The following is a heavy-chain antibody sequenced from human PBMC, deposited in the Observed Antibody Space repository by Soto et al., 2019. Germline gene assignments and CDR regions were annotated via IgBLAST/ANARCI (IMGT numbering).Heavy chain of an antibody. Sequence: QITLKESGPTLVKPTQTLTLTCTFSGFSLSTSGVGVGWIRQPPGKALEWLALIYWDDDKLYSPSLKSRLTLTKDTSKNQVVLTINTLDPVATATYYCAHRTPGSYYSDYWFAPWVQGTLVTVSS. V-gene: IGHV2-5*02. D-gene: IGHD1-26*01. CDR1: GFSLSTSGVG. CDR2: IYWDDDK. J-gene: IGHJ5*02. CDR3: AHRTPGSYYSDYWFAP.